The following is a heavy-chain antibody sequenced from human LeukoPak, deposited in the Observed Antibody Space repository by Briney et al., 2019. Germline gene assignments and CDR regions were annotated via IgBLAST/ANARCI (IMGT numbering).Heavy chain of an antibody. CDR3: ARLNCSGGSCYLDY. J-gene: IGHJ4*02. V-gene: IGHV1-46*01. Sequence: ASVKVSCKASGYTFTSNYMHWVRQAPGQGLEWMGIINPSGGSTSYAQKFQGRVTMTRDTSKNQFSLKLSSVTAADTAVYYCARLNCSGGSCYLDYWGQGTLVTVSS. D-gene: IGHD2-15*01. CDR2: INPSGGST. CDR1: GYTFTSNY.